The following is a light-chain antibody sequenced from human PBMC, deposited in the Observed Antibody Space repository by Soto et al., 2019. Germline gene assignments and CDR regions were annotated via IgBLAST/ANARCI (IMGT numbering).Light chain of an antibody. Sequence: PGERATLSCWASQSVSSDYLAWYQQKPGQAPRLLIYGASSRDTGIPDRFSGSGSGTDFTLTISRLEPEDFALYYCQQYGSSPRTFGQGTNVDI. CDR3: QQYGSSPRT. J-gene: IGKJ1*01. CDR2: GAS. CDR1: QSVSSDY. V-gene: IGKV3-20*01.